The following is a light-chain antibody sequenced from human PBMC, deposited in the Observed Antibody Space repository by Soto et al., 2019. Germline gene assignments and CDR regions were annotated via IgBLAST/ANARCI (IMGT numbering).Light chain of an antibody. Sequence: EIVMPQSPATLSVSPGERATLSCRASQSVSSNLAWYQQKPGQAPRLLIYGASTRATGIPARFSGIGSGTEFTITISSLQSEDFAVYYCQQYNNWPPGITFGGGTKVESK. CDR2: GAS. CDR3: QQYNNWPPGIT. J-gene: IGKJ4*01. CDR1: QSVSSN. V-gene: IGKV3-15*01.